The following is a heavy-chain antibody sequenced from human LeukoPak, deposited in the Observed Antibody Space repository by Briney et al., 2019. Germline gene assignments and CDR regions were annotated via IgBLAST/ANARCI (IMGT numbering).Heavy chain of an antibody. Sequence: SETLSLTCTVSGGSISSSSYYWGWFRQPPGKGLEWIGYIYYNGFTRHNPSLKSRVTISGDTSKNQFSLKVSSVTAADTAVYYCARIGREPRPNWFDPWGQGTLVIVSS. CDR1: GGSISSSSYY. V-gene: IGHV4-39*07. J-gene: IGHJ5*02. CDR2: IYYNGFT. D-gene: IGHD1-14*01. CDR3: ARIGREPRPNWFDP.